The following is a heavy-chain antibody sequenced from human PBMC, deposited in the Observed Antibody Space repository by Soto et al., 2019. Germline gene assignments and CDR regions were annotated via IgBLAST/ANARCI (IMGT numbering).Heavy chain of an antibody. V-gene: IGHV3-23*01. J-gene: IGHJ2*01. CDR1: GFSFSDRA. Sequence: EVQLLESGGGFVQPGGSLRLSCVASGFSFSDRAMAWVRQAPGKGLEWVSDISSDGGGTFYADSVKGRFTISRDNVKKTVHLQMNRLRDEDTATYYCAKRRGQQLENWQFDVWGRGSLVSVAS. CDR2: ISSDGGGT. CDR3: AKRRGQQLENWQFDV. D-gene: IGHD1-1*01.